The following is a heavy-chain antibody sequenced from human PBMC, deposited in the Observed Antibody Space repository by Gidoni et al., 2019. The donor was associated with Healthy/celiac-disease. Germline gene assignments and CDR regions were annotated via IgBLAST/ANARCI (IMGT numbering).Heavy chain of an antibody. D-gene: IGHD6-19*01. CDR3: ARILPLEAVAGPLDY. V-gene: IGHV1-18*01. CDR2: ISAYNGKT. Sequence: QVQLVQSGAEVQKPGASVKVSCKASGYTFTSYGISWVRQAPGQGLEWMGWISAYNGKTNYEQKLQGRVTMTTDTSTSTAYMELRSLRSDDTAVYYCARILPLEAVAGPLDYWGQGTLVTVSS. CDR1: GYTFTSYG. J-gene: IGHJ4*02.